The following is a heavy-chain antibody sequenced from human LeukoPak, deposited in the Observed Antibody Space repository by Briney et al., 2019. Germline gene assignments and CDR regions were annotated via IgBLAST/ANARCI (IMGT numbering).Heavy chain of an antibody. CDR3: ARGYSFDYDFWSGYYGDMDV. J-gene: IGHJ6*03. Sequence: PSETLSLTCTVSGGSISSYYWSWIRQPPGKGLEWIGYIYYSGSTNYNPSLKSRVTISVDTSKNQFSLKLSSVTAADTAVYYCARGYSFDYDFWSGYYGDMDVWGKGTTVTVPS. V-gene: IGHV4-59*01. D-gene: IGHD3-3*01. CDR1: GGSISSYY. CDR2: IYYSGST.